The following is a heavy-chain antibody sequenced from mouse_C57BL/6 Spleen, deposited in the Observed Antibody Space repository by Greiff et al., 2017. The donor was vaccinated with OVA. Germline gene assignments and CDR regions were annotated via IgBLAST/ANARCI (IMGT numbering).Heavy chain of an antibody. CDR2: IYPGSGST. J-gene: IGHJ3*01. V-gene: IGHV1-55*01. CDR1: GYTFTSYW. Sequence: QVHVKQPGAELVKPGASVKMSCKASGYTFTSYWITWVKQRPGQGLEWIGDIYPGSGSTNYNEKFKSKATLTVDTSSSTAYMQLSSLTSEDSAVYDCARGGYYGSSYWFAYWGQGTLVTVSA. CDR3: ARGGYYGSSYWFAY. D-gene: IGHD1-1*01.